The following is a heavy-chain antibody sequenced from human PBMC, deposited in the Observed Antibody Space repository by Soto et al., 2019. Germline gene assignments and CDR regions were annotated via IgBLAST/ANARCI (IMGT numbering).Heavy chain of an antibody. Sequence: QLQLQESGPGLVKASETLSLSCTVSGGSISSSSYYWGWIRQPPGKGLEWIGSIYFSGSTHYNVSLTRRVPXSXDXXGTQFSLKLSSVTATDTAVYYCARHVRGWQLMLDNWGQGSLVTVSS. D-gene: IGHD6-13*01. CDR1: GGSISSSSYY. V-gene: IGHV4-39*01. J-gene: IGHJ4*02. CDR2: IYFSGST. CDR3: ARHVRGWQLMLDN.